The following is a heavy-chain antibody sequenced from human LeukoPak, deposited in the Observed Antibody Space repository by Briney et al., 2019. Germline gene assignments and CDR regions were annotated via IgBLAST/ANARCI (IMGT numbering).Heavy chain of an antibody. V-gene: IGHV3-23*01. CDR3: AKNLDSSGYHLFDY. Sequence: GGSLRLSCAASGFTFSSYAMSWVRQAPGKGLEWVSAISGSGGSTYYADSVKGRFTISRDNSKNTLYLQMNSLRADDTAVYYRAKNLDSSGYHLFDYWGQGTLVTVSS. CDR1: GFTFSSYA. J-gene: IGHJ4*02. CDR2: ISGSGGST. D-gene: IGHD3-22*01.